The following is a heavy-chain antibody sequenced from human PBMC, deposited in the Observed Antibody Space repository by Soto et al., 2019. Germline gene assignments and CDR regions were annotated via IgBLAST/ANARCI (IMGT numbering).Heavy chain of an antibody. J-gene: IGHJ4*02. CDR1: GFTFSSYD. V-gene: IGHV3-13*01. D-gene: IGHD6-13*01. CDR2: IGTAGDT. CDR3: ARGSGIAAAGTVFDY. Sequence: PGGSLRLSCAASGFTFSSYDMHWVRQATGKGLEWVSAIGTAGDTYYPGSVKGRFTISRENAKNSLYLQMNSLRAEDTAVYYCARGSGIAAAGTVFDYWGQGTLVTVSS.